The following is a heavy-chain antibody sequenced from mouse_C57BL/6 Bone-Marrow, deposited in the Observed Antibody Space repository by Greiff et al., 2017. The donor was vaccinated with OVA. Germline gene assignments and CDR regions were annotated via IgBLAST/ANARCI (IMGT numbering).Heavy chain of an antibody. Sequence: VKLMESGPGLVAPSQSLSITCTVSGFSLTSYGVHWVRQPPGKGLEWLVVIWSDGSTTYNSALKSRLSISKDNSKSQVFLKMNSLQTDDTAMYYCARQNYGSSYAMDYWGQGTSVTVSS. CDR3: ARQNYGSSYAMDY. CDR2: IWSDGST. CDR1: GFSLTSYG. D-gene: IGHD1-1*01. J-gene: IGHJ4*01. V-gene: IGHV2-6-1*01.